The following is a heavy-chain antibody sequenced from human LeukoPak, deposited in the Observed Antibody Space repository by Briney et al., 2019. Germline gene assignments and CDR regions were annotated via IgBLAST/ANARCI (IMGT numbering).Heavy chain of an antibody. CDR1: GGSISSSSYY. CDR2: IYYSGST. V-gene: IGHV4-39*01. Sequence: SETLSLTCTVSGGSISSSSYYWGWIRQPPGKGLEWIGSIYYSGSTYYNPSLKSRVTISVDTSKNQFSLKLSSVTAADTAVYYCARHDRVWGSYRYTGFDYWGQGTLVTVSS. J-gene: IGHJ4*02. D-gene: IGHD3-16*02. CDR3: ARHDRVWGSYRYTGFDY.